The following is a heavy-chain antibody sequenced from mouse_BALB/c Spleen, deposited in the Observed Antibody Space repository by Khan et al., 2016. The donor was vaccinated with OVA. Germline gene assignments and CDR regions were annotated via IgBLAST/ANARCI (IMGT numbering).Heavy chain of an antibody. J-gene: IGHJ3*01. CDR3: AKGGGGDRFAY. CDR2: VSTNYGDA. CDR1: GYTFTDFP. V-gene: IGHV1S137*01. Sequence: VKLLESGAELVRPGVSLKISCKGSGYTFTDFPMHWVKQSHAKNLEWIGVVSTNYGDATYNQKFMGKATMTVDKSSSTAYMELARLTSEDSAIYCCAKGGGGDRFAYWGQGTLVTVSA.